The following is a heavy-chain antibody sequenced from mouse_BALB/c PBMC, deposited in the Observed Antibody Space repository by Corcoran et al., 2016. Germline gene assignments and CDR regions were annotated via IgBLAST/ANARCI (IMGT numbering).Heavy chain of an antibody. D-gene: IGHD2-3*01. Sequence: QVTLKESGPGILQPSQTLSLTCSFSGFSLSTSGMGVSWIRQPSGKGLEWLAHIYWDDDKRYNPSLKSRLTISKDTSRNQVFLKITSVDTAYTATYYCARRAYDGYSAWFAYWGQGTLVTVSA. CDR2: IYWDDDK. CDR3: ARRAYDGYSAWFAY. CDR1: GFSLSTSGMG. V-gene: IGHV8-12*01. J-gene: IGHJ3*01.